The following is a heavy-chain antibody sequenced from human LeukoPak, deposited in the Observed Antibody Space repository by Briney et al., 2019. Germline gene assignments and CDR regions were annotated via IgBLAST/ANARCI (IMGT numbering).Heavy chain of an antibody. Sequence: PGGSLRLSCAASGFTVSSNYMSWVRQAPGKGLEWVSVIYSGGSTYYADSVKGRFTISRDNSKNTLYLQMNSLRTEDTAVYYCARGTTPWYYFDYWGQGTLVTVSS. CDR3: ARGTTPWYYFDY. CDR1: GFTVSSNY. CDR2: IYSGGST. J-gene: IGHJ4*02. D-gene: IGHD1-1*01. V-gene: IGHV3-53*01.